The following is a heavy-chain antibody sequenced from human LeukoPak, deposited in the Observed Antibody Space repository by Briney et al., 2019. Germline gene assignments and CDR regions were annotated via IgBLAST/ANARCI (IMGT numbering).Heavy chain of an antibody. V-gene: IGHV4-61*02. CDR2: IYTSGST. D-gene: IGHD4-17*01. CDR3: ARESDYGDYAWFDP. Sequence: PSETLSLTCTVSGGSISSGSYYWSWIRQPAGKGLEWIGRIYTSGSTNYNPSLKSRVTISVDTSKNQFSLKLSSVTAADTAVYYCARESDYGDYAWFDPWGQGTLVTVSS. J-gene: IGHJ5*02. CDR1: GGSISSGSYY.